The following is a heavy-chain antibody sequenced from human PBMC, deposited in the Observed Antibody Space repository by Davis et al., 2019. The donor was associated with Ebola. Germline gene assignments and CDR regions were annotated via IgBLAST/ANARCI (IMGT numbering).Heavy chain of an antibody. CDR2: IYYSGRT. Sequence: PSETLSLTCTVSGGSISSSSYYWGWIRQPPGKGLECIGTIYYSGRTQYNPSLKSRLTISVDTSKDQFSLKLSSVTAADTAVYYCARLHDSYGSILDYWGQGILVTVSS. V-gene: IGHV4-39*01. CDR3: ARLHDSYGSILDY. CDR1: GGSISSSSYY. J-gene: IGHJ4*02. D-gene: IGHD5-18*01.